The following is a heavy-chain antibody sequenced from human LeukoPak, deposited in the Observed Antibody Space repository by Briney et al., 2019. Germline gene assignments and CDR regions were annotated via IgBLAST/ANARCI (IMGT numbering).Heavy chain of an antibody. CDR2: ISGSGGST. Sequence: GGSLRLSCAASGFTFSSYAMSWVRQAPGKGLEWVSGISGSGGSTYHADSVKGRFTISRDNSKDTLYLQMNSLRAEDTAVYYCAKDGSGSSLYYYYYMDVWGKGTTVTVSS. CDR1: GFTFSSYA. J-gene: IGHJ6*03. D-gene: IGHD3-10*01. V-gene: IGHV3-23*01. CDR3: AKDGSGSSLYYYYYMDV.